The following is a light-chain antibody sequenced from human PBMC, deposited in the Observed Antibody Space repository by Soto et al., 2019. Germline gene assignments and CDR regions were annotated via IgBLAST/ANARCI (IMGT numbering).Light chain of an antibody. J-gene: IGKJ1*01. Sequence: ERVMTQSPATLSVSPGERATLSCRASQSLSSSYLAWYQQKPGQAPRLLIYGASTRATGIPARFSGSGSGTEFTLTISSLQSEDFAVYYCQQFNTWPRDTFGQGTKVDIK. CDR2: GAS. CDR1: QSLSSSY. V-gene: IGKV3-15*01. CDR3: QQFNTWPRDT.